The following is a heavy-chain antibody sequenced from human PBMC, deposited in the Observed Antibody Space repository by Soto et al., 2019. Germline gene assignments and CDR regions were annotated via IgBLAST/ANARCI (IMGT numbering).Heavy chain of an antibody. Sequence: QVQLVQSGAEVKKPGSSVKVSCKASGGTFSSYTISWVRQAPGQGLEWMGRIIPILGIANYAQKFQGRVTITADKSTSSAYMELSSLRAEDTALYYCASWYGAYADYWGQGTLVTVSS. J-gene: IGHJ4*02. D-gene: IGHD4-17*01. CDR2: IIPILGIA. CDR3: ASWYGAYADY. V-gene: IGHV1-69*02. CDR1: GGTFSSYT.